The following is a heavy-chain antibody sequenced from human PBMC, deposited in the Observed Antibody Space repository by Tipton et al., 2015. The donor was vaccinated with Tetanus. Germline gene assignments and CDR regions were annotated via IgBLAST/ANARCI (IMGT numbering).Heavy chain of an antibody. V-gene: IGHV4-39*01. CDR1: GDSISSSDYY. D-gene: IGHD6-19*01. Sequence: TLSLTCTVSGDSISSSDYYWGWIRQPPGKGLEWIGSIYHTGNTYYNPSPKSRATVSVDTAKNQFSLMLSSVTSRDTAVYYCATVPTIAVTGTALGGYWGQGTLVTVSS. J-gene: IGHJ4*02. CDR2: IYHTGNT. CDR3: ATVPTIAVTGTALGGY.